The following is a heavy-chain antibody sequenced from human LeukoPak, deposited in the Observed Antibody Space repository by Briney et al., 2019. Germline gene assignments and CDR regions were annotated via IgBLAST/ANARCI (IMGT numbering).Heavy chain of an antibody. V-gene: IGHV3-74*01. CDR3: ARHQYGSGRY. D-gene: IGHD3-10*01. CDR2: INGDGVST. CDR1: GFTLSNYW. J-gene: IGHJ4*02. Sequence: SGGALRLSCAASGFTLSNYWMHGVGQAPGRGVVLDSGINGDGVSTSYGDPVKGRVTKPRDHAKNTLYLQMDSRRAEDTAVYYCARHQYGSGRYWAQGTRVTVSS.